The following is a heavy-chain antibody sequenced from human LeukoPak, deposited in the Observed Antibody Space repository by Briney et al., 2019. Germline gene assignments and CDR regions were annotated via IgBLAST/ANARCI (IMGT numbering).Heavy chain of an antibody. J-gene: IGHJ3*02. D-gene: IGHD3-10*01. V-gene: IGHV1-18*01. CDR1: GYTFTSYG. CDR2: ISAYNGNT. Sequence: GASVKVSCKASGYTFTSYGISWVRQAPGQGLEWMGWISAYNGNTNYAQKLQGRVTMTRDTSISTAYMELSRLRSDDTAVYYCACGGGPFDAFDIWGQGTMVTVSS. CDR3: ACGGGPFDAFDI.